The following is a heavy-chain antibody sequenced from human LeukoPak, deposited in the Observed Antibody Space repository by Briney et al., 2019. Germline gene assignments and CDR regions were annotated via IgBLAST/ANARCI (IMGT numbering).Heavy chain of an antibody. CDR2: INPSGGST. J-gene: IGHJ4*02. Sequence: ASVKVSCKASGYTFTSYYMHWVRQAPGQGLEWMGIINPSGGSTSYAQRFQGRVTMTRDTSTSTVYMELGSLRSEDTAVYYCARDKNYCGGDCYWVPPGYWGQGTLVTVSS. CDR3: ARDKNYCGGDCYWVPPGY. V-gene: IGHV1-46*01. CDR1: GYTFTSYY. D-gene: IGHD2-21*02.